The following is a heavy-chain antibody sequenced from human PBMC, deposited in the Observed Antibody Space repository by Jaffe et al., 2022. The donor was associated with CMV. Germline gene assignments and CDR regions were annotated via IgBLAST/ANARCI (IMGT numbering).Heavy chain of an antibody. D-gene: IGHD3-3*01. CDR3: ARSHYDFWSNYYRNWFDP. CDR2: MYYSGST. CDR1: GGSISSGGYY. Sequence: QLQLQESGPGLVKPSETLSLTCTVSGGSISSGGYYWGWIRQPPGKGLEWIGSMYYSGSTYYNPSLKRRVTISVDTSKNQFSLKLSSVTAADTAVYYCARSHYDFWSNYYRNWFDPWGQGTLVTVSS. J-gene: IGHJ5*02. V-gene: IGHV4-39*01.